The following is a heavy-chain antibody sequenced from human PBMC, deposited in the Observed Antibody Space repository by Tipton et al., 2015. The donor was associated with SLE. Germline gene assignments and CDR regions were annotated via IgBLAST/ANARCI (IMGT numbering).Heavy chain of an antibody. J-gene: IGHJ3*02. V-gene: IGHV4-59*08. D-gene: IGHD3-22*01. Sequence: TLSLTCTVSGGSISSYYWSWIRQPPGRGLEWIGYIYYSGGTNYNPSLKSRVTISVDTSKNQFSLKLSSVTAADTAVYYCARQRVSYYDSSGYYYVDAFDIWGQGTMVTVSS. CDR3: ARQRVSYYDSSGYYYVDAFDI. CDR1: GGSISSYY. CDR2: IYYSGGT.